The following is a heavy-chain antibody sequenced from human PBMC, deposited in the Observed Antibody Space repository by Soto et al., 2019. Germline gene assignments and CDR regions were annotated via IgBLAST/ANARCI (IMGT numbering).Heavy chain of an antibody. CDR2: IYPGDSDT. D-gene: IGHD5-18*01. J-gene: IGHJ3*02. CDR3: ARQTAGYSYGYFAFDI. V-gene: IGHV5-51*01. CDR1: GYSFTSYW. Sequence: SLKISCKGSGYSFTSYWIGWVRQMPGKGLEWMGIIYPGDSDTRYSPSFQGQVTISADKSISTAYLQWSSLKASDTAMYYCARQTAGYSYGYFAFDIWGQGTMVTVSS.